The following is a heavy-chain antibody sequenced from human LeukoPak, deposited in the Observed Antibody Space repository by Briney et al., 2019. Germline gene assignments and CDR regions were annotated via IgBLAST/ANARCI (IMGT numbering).Heavy chain of an antibody. V-gene: IGHV3-30*18. CDR1: GFTFSSYG. D-gene: IGHD6-13*01. Sequence: PGGSLRLSCAASGFTFSSYGMHWVRQAPGKGLEWVAVISYDGSNKYYADSVKGRFTTSRDNSKNTLYLQMNSLRAEDTAVYYCAKDLSSTPPYYFDYWGQGTLVTVSS. CDR2: ISYDGSNK. J-gene: IGHJ4*02. CDR3: AKDLSSTPPYYFDY.